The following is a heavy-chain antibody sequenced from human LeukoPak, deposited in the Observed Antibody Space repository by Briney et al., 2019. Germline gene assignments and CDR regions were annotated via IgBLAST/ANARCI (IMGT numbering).Heavy chain of an antibody. D-gene: IGHD1-26*01. J-gene: IGHJ4*02. CDR2: ISGSGGST. CDR3: ATSKYSGSY. V-gene: IGHV3-23*01. Sequence: GGSLRLSCAASGFTVSSNYMSWVRQAPGKGLEWVSAISGSGGSTYYADSVKGRFTISRDNSKNTLNLQMNSLRAEDTAVYYCATSKYSGSYWGQGTLVTVSS. CDR1: GFTVSSNY.